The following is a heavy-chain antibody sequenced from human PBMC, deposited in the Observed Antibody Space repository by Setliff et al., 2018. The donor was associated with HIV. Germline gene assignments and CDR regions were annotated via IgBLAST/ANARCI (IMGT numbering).Heavy chain of an antibody. V-gene: IGHV1-18*01. J-gene: IGHJ3*02. D-gene: IGHD6-19*01. CDR2: ISGFNGNT. CDR3: ARVPYRSAWFSGGHDAFDI. CDR1: GYTFSNYA. Sequence: ASVKVSCKASGYTFSNYAITWVRQAPGQGLGWMGWISGFNGNTKYAQSFQDRVAMTTETATSTAYMEMRSLRSDDTAVYFCARVPYRSAWFSGGHDAFDIWGQGTMVTVSS.